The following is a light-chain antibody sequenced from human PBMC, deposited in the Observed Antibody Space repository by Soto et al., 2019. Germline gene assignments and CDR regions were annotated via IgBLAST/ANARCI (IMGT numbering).Light chain of an antibody. J-gene: IGLJ3*02. CDR3: QSYDSSLTGWV. Sequence: QSVLTQPPSVSXAPGXXXTISCTGSSSNIGAGYDVHWYQQLPGTAPKLLIYGNSNRPSGVPDRFSGSKSGTSASLAITGRQAEYEADYYCQSYDSSLTGWVFGGGTKLTVL. CDR1: SSNIGAGYD. V-gene: IGLV1-40*01. CDR2: GNS.